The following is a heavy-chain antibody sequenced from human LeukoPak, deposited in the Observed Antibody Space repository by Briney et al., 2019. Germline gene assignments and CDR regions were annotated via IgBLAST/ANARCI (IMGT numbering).Heavy chain of an antibody. CDR3: AKDLLRNYYSSAFDY. Sequence: PGGSLRLSCAASGFTFGSYAMSWVRQAPGKGLEWVSAISGSGGSTYYADSVKGRFTISRDNSKNTLYLQMNSLRAEDTAVYYCAKDLLRNYYSSAFDYWGQGTLVTVSS. CDR1: GFTFGSYA. D-gene: IGHD3-22*01. J-gene: IGHJ4*02. CDR2: ISGSGGST. V-gene: IGHV3-23*01.